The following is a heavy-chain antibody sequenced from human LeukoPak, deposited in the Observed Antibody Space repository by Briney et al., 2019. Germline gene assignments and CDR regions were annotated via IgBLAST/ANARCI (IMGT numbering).Heavy chain of an antibody. Sequence: SSETLSLTCSVSGGSITSYYWSWIRQSPGKGLEWIGHVSDGGSTNYSPSLKGRVSISVDTCKNQFSLNLRSVTAADTAVYFCARASTTFDDGGQGTLVTVSS. D-gene: IGHD1-14*01. CDR1: GGSITSYY. CDR3: ARASTTFDD. J-gene: IGHJ4*02. V-gene: IGHV4-59*01. CDR2: VSDGGST.